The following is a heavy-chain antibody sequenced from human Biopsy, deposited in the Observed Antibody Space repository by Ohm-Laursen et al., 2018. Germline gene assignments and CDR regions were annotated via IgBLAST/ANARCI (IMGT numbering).Heavy chain of an antibody. Sequence: SLRLSCTDSGFTFNNYGMQRVRQAPGKGLAWVAFIFYDGSNTYYADSVKGRFTISRDNSRDTLYLQMSSLRAEDTAVYYCAKDRYNYTPIGGFSMDVWGQGTTVTVSS. V-gene: IGHV3-30*18. CDR2: IFYDGSNT. D-gene: IGHD5-18*01. CDR1: GFTFNNYG. J-gene: IGHJ6*02. CDR3: AKDRYNYTPIGGFSMDV.